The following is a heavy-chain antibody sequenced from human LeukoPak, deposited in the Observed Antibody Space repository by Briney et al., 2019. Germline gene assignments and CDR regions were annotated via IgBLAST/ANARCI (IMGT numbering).Heavy chain of an antibody. J-gene: IGHJ6*02. CDR2: INNDATRT. CDR1: GSAFSRSW. D-gene: IGHD1-26*01. CDR3: ASDGAYAMAV. V-gene: IGHV3-74*01. Sequence: GGSLRLSCAASGSAFSRSWIHWVRQAPGKGLVWVSHINNDATRTTYADSVRGRFTISRDNAKNTVSLQMNSLRAEDTAVYYCASDGAYAMAVWGQGTTVTVSS.